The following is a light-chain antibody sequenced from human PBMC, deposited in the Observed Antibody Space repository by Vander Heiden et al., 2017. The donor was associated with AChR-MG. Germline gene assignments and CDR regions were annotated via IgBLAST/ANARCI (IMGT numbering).Light chain of an antibody. CDR3: QVWDSGSSHVV. Sequence: SYVLTQPPSVSVAPGMTARIPCGGDNRLWKSVQWYQQKPDQAPVVVVYNDGKRPTGNPQRFSGSNSGNAATLTVSRVEAADEADYDCQVWDSGSSHVVFGGGTKLTVL. CDR2: NDG. J-gene: IGLJ3*02. V-gene: IGLV3-21*03. CDR1: NRLWKS.